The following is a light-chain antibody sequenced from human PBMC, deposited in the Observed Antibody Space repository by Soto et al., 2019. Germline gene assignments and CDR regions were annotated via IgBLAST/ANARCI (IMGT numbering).Light chain of an antibody. CDR1: QSVSSSY. V-gene: IGKV3D-20*02. CDR2: GAS. CDR3: QQRSNWPPGRT. Sequence: EIVWTQSPGTLSLSPGERATLSCRASQSVSSSYLAWYQQKPGQAPRLLIYGASNRATGIPARFSGSGSGTDFTLTISSLEPEDFAVYYCQQRSNWPPGRTFGQGTKLEIK. J-gene: IGKJ2*01.